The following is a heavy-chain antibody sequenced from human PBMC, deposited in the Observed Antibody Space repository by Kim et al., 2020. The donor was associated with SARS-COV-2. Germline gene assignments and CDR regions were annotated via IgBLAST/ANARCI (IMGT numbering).Heavy chain of an antibody. CDR1: GFTFDDYA. CDR3: AKGALMVYVGLADY. D-gene: IGHD2-8*01. V-gene: IGHV3-9*01. Sequence: GGSLRLSCAASGFTFDDYAMHWVRQAPGKGLEWVSGISWNSGSIGYADSVKGRFTISRDNAKNSLYLQMNSLRAEDTALYYCAKGALMVYVGLADYWGQGTLVTVSS. CDR2: ISWNSGSI. J-gene: IGHJ4*02.